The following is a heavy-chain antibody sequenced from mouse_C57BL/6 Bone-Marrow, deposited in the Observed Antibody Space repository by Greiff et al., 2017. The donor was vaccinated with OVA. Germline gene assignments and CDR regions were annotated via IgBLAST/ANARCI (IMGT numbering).Heavy chain of an antibody. D-gene: IGHD1-1*01. V-gene: IGHV1-15*01. CDR2: IDPETGGT. CDR3: TPIYYYGTPAY. J-gene: IGHJ3*01. CDR1: GYTFTDYE. Sequence: QVQLKESGAELVRPGASVTLSCKASGYTFTDYEMHWVKQTPVHGLEWIGAIDPETGGTAYNQKFKGKAILTADKSSSTAYMELRSLTSEDSAVYYCTPIYYYGTPAYWGQGTLVTVSA.